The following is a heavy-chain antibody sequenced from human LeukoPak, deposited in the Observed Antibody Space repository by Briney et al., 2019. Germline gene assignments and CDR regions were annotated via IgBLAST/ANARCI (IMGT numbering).Heavy chain of an antibody. CDR3: ARSWGSYDAFDI. CDR2: IYYSGST. Sequence: SETLSLTCAVYGVSFSGYYWSWIRQHPGKGLEWIGYIYYSGSTYYNPSLKSRVTISVDTSKNQFSLKLSSVTAADTAVYYCARSWGSYDAFDIWGQGTMVTVSS. J-gene: IGHJ3*02. V-gene: IGHV4-31*11. CDR1: GVSFSGYY. D-gene: IGHD7-27*01.